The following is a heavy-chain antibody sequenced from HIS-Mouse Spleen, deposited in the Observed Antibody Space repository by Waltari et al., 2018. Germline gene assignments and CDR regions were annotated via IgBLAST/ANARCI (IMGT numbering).Heavy chain of an antibody. Sequence: QVQLQLWGAGLLKPSETLSLTCAVYGGSFSGYYWSWIRQPPGKGLEWIGEIKHSGSTNDNPALKSRVTISVDTSKNQFSLKLSSVTAADTAVYYCARVADYWGQGTLVTVSS. CDR3: ARVADY. V-gene: IGHV4-34*01. CDR2: IKHSGST. J-gene: IGHJ4*02. CDR1: GGSFSGYY.